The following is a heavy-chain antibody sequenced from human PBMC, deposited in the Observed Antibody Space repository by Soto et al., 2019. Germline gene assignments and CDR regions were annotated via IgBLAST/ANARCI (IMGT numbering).Heavy chain of an antibody. J-gene: IGHJ4*02. CDR1: GGSFSGYY. CDR2: INHSGST. D-gene: IGHD4-17*01. V-gene: IGHV4-34*01. CDR3: ARGLTTVTTVRFYDY. Sequence: SETLSLTCAVYGGSFSGYYWTWIRQPPGTGLEWIGEINHSGSTNYNPSLKSRVTISVDTSKNQFSLKLTSVTAADTAVYYCARGLTTVTTVRFYDYWGQGTLVTVSS.